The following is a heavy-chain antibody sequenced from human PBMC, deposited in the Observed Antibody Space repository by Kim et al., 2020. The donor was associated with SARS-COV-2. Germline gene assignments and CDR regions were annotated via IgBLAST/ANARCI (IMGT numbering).Heavy chain of an antibody. J-gene: IGHJ5*02. D-gene: IGHD3-10*01. CDR3: ARHEGLLWFGELLTKWFDP. CDR2: IYYSGST. Sequence: SETRSLTCTVSGGSISSSSYYWGWIRQPPGKGLEWIGSIYYSGSTYYNPSLKSRVTISVDTSKNQFSLKLSSVTAADTAVYYCARHEGLLWFGELLTKWFDPWGQGTLVSDSS. V-gene: IGHV4-39*01. CDR1: GGSISSSSYY.